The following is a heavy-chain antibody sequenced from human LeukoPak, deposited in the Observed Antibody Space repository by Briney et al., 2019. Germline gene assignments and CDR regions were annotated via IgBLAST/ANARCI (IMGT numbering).Heavy chain of an antibody. CDR3: ARQRVMGATRGNFDY. D-gene: IGHD1-26*01. CDR2: IYPGDSDT. CDR1: GYNVNNYS. J-gene: IGHJ4*02. Sequence: GESLKISCEGSGYNVNNYSIGWVRQMRVKGLEWMGIIYPGDSDTRYSPSFQGQVTISADKSISTAYLQWSSLKASDTAMYYCARQRVMGATRGNFDYWGQGTLVTVSS. V-gene: IGHV5-51*01.